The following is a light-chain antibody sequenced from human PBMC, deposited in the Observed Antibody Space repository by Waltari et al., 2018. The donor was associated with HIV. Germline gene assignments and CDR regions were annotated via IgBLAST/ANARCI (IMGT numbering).Light chain of an antibody. V-gene: IGLV1-51*01. J-gene: IGLJ2*01. CDR2: DNH. CDR3: GTWDSSLSAGV. CDR1: SSNIETNS. Sequence: QSVLTQPPSVSAAPGQKITISCSGSSSNIETNSVSWYQQLPGTAPKLLIYDNHKRPSGIPDRFSGSKSGTSATLGITGLQTGDEADYYCGTWDSSLSAGVFGGGTKVTVL.